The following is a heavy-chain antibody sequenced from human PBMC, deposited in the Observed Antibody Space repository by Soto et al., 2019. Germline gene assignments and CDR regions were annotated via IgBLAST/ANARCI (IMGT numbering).Heavy chain of an antibody. Sequence: SETLSLTCTVSGGSISSGAYYWSWIRQHPGKGLEWIGYIYYSGSTYYTPSLKSRLTISLDTSKNQFSLKLSSVTAADTAVYYCARGGFCSGGSCYGSMDVWGQGTTVTVSS. CDR3: ARGGFCSGGSCYGSMDV. CDR2: IYYSGST. J-gene: IGHJ6*02. D-gene: IGHD2-15*01. CDR1: GGSISSGAYY. V-gene: IGHV4-31*03.